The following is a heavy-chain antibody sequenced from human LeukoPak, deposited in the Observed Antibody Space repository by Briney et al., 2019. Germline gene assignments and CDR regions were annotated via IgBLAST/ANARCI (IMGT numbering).Heavy chain of an antibody. D-gene: IGHD3-22*01. Sequence: GGSLRLSCAASGFTFSNAWMSWVRQAPGKGLEWVGRIKSKTDGGTTDYAAPVKGRFTISRDDSKNTLYLQMNSLKTEDTAVYYCTTVYYYDSSGFPQDYYYYYMDVWGKGTTVTVSS. CDR1: GFTFSNAW. J-gene: IGHJ6*03. CDR3: TTVYYYDSSGFPQDYYYYYMDV. CDR2: IKSKTDGGTT. V-gene: IGHV3-15*01.